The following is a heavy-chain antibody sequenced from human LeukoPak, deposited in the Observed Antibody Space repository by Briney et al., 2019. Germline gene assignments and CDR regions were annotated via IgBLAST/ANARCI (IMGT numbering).Heavy chain of an antibody. CDR1: GGSISSSIYY. CDR2: IYYSGST. J-gene: IGHJ4*02. CDR3: ARLSFGSGSYYKYLDY. D-gene: IGHD3-10*01. V-gene: IGHV4-39*01. Sequence: SETLSLTCTVSGGSISSSIYYWGWIRQPPGKGLEYIGSIYYSGSTYYNPSLKSRVTISVDTSKNQFSLKLSSVTAADTAVYSCARLSFGSGSYYKYLDYWGQGALDTVSS.